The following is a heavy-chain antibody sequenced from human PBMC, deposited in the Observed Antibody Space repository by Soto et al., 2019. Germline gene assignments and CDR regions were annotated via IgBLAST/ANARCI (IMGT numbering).Heavy chain of an antibody. CDR2: IYYTGNT. Sequence: SETLSLTCTVSGGSISGSTYYWRWFRQAPEKRLEWIGRIYYTGNTAYNPSLRSRITVSVDTSKNSFSLKLKSVTAADTAVYYCARHMFRGGDSEYWGQVTLVTVSS. D-gene: IGHD3-10*02. CDR3: ARHMFRGGDSEY. CDR1: GGSISGSTYY. J-gene: IGHJ4*02. V-gene: IGHV4-39*01.